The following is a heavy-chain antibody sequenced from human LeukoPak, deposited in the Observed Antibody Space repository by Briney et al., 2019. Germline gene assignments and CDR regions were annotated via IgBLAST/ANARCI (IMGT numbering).Heavy chain of an antibody. V-gene: IGHV3-30*04. Sequence: PGGSLRLSCAASGFTFSSYAMHWVRQAPGKGLEWVAVISYDGSNKYYADSVKGRFTISRDNSKNTLYLQMNSLRAEGTAVYYCARDIYGSGSYARYWGQGTLVTVSS. CDR1: GFTFSSYA. CDR2: ISYDGSNK. CDR3: ARDIYGSGSYARY. D-gene: IGHD3-10*01. J-gene: IGHJ4*02.